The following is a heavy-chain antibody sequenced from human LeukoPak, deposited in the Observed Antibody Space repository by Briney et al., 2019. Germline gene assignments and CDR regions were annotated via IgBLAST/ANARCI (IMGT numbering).Heavy chain of an antibody. CDR3: ARRLPGASYFDY. CDR1: GGSICSYY. V-gene: IGHV4-59*01. CDR2: IYYSGST. D-gene: IGHD1-26*01. Sequence: SETLSLTCTVSGGSICSYYWSWIRQPPGKGLEWIGYIYYSGSTNYNPSLKSRVAISVDSSKNQFSLKLSSVTAADTAVYYCARRLPGASYFDYWGQGTLVTVSS. J-gene: IGHJ4*02.